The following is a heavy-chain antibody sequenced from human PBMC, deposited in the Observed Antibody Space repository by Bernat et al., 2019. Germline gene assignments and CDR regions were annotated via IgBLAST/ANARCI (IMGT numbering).Heavy chain of an antibody. CDR2: ISAGGGST. D-gene: IGHD6-13*01. V-gene: IGHV3-23*04. CDR3: AKVYSSSSYVPDY. Sequence: VHLVESGGGVVQPGGSLRLSCAASGFTFNSYGIHWVRQAPGKGLEWVSAISAGGGSTYHADSVKGRFTISRDNSKNTLFLQMNSLRAEDTALYYCAKVYSSSSYVPDYWGQGTLVTVSS. CDR1: GFTFNSYG. J-gene: IGHJ4*02.